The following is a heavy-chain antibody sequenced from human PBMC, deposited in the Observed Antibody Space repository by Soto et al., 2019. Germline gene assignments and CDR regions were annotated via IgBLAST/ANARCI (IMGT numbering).Heavy chain of an antibody. J-gene: IGHJ1*01. CDR1: GYTFTGYY. V-gene: IGHV1-2*04. D-gene: IGHD1-20*01. CDR3: ARESYDNWNEKYFQH. Sequence: ASVKVSCKASGYTFTGYYMHWVRQAPGQGLERMGWINPNSGGTNYAQKFQGWVTMTRDTSISTAYMELSRLRSDDTAVYYCARESYDNWNEKYFQHWGQGTLVTVSS. CDR2: INPNSGGT.